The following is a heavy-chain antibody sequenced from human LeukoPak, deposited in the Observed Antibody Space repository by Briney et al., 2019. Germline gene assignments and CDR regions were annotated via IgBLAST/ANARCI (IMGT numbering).Heavy chain of an antibody. Sequence: NPSETLSLTCTVSGGSISSDSYYWGWIRQPPGKGLEWIGRIYTSGSTNYNPSLKSRVTMSVDTPKNQFSLKLSSVTAADTAVYYCARGAAGGLSWFDPWGQGTLVTVSS. CDR2: IYTSGST. CDR1: GGSISSDSYY. J-gene: IGHJ5*02. CDR3: ARGAAGGLSWFDP. D-gene: IGHD6-13*01. V-gene: IGHV4-61*02.